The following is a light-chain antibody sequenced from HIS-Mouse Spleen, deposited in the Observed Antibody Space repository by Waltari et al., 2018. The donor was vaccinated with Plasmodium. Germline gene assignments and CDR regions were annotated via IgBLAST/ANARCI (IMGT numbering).Light chain of an antibody. Sequence: AIQMTQSPSSLSASVGDRVTITCRASQGIRNDLGWYQQKPGKAPKLLISAASSLQSGVRSRFSGSGSGTDFTLTISSLQPEDFATYYCLQDYNYPYTFGQGTKLEIK. CDR2: AAS. CDR1: QGIRND. CDR3: LQDYNYPYT. J-gene: IGKJ2*01. V-gene: IGKV1-6*01.